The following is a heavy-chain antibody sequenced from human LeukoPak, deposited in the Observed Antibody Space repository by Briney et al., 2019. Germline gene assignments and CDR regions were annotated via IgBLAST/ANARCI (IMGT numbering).Heavy chain of an antibody. D-gene: IGHD3-3*01. Sequence: PGGSLRLSCAASGFTLSSNYMSWVRQAPGKGLEWVAVIYTGGSTYYADSVKGRFTISRDNSKNTLYLQMTSLRAEDTAVYYCARHVYYYIWSGYSDPYMDVWGKGTTVTVSS. J-gene: IGHJ6*03. CDR3: ARHVYYYIWSGYSDPYMDV. CDR2: IYTGGST. V-gene: IGHV3-53*01. CDR1: GFTLSSNY.